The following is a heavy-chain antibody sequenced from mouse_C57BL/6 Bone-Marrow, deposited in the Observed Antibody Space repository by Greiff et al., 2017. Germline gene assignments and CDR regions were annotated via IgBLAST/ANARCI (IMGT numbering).Heavy chain of an antibody. Sequence: QVQLQQPGAELVMPGASVKLSCKASGYTFTSYWMHWVKQRPGQGLEWIGEIDPSDSYTNYNQKFKGKSTLTVDKSSSTAYMQLSSLTSEDSAVYYSARCYDYFLAYWGQGTTLTVSA. J-gene: IGHJ2*01. CDR3: ARCYDYFLAY. CDR2: IDPSDSYT. D-gene: IGHD2-4*01. V-gene: IGHV1-69*01. CDR1: GYTFTSYW.